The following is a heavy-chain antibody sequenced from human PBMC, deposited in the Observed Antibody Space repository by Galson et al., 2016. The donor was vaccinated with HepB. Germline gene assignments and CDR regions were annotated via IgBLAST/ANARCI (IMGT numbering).Heavy chain of an antibody. Sequence: SETLSLTCSVSGDYVSGGGYYWTWIRQSPEKGLEWLGHIDFHRNTKYNPSLTSRVTISEDTSKNEVSLTVSDVTAADTAMYFCAYGLVAYAFNFGGRGTMVTVSS. CDR2: IDFHRNT. CDR3: AYGLVAYAFNF. D-gene: IGHD4-17*01. CDR1: GDYVSGGGYY. V-gene: IGHV4-61*08. J-gene: IGHJ3*01.